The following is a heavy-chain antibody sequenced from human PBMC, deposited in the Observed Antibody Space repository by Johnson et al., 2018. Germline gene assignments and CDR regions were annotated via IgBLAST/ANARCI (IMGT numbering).Heavy chain of an antibody. V-gene: IGHV3-30*03. CDR1: GFTFSSYG. Sequence: QVQLVQSGGGVVQPGRSLRLSCTASGFTFSSYGMHWVRQAPGKGLEWVAVISYDGSNKYYADSVKGRFTISRDDSKNMAYLQMKSLSTEDTAVYYCASAPVDSSYYYYFYYMDVWGKGTTVTVSS. D-gene: IGHD3/OR15-3a*01. CDR3: ASAPVDSSYYYYFYYMDV. CDR2: ISYDGSNK. J-gene: IGHJ6*03.